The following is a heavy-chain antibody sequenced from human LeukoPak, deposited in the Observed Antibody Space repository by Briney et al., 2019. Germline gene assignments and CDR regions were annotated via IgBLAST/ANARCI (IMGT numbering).Heavy chain of an antibody. CDR2: VNANGINT. V-gene: IGHV3-23*01. Sequence: EGSLRLSCAASGFAFNFYPMTWIRQAPGKGLQWLSTVNANGINTYYADSVRGRFTISRDNAKNTLYLQMNSLRVEDTAVYYCARGRRWYSDIWGRSTLVTVSS. CDR1: GFAFNFYP. J-gene: IGHJ2*01. CDR3: ARGRRWYSDI.